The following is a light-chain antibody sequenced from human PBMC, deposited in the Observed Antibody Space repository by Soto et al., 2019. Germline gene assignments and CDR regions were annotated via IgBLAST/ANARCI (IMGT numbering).Light chain of an antibody. CDR2: AAS. V-gene: IGKV1-17*01. Sequence: IPMTQLPSSMFASXGDRVTINCRARQGIRNDLGRYQQKPGKAPELXXYAASTLQSGGPSRFSGSGSVTDFTRTISCLQSEDFATYYGQQYYSFPITFGQGTRLEIK. CDR1: QGIRND. CDR3: QQYYSFPIT. J-gene: IGKJ5*01.